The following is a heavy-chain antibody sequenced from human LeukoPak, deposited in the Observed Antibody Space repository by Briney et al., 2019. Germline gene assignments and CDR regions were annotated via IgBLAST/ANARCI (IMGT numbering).Heavy chain of an antibody. CDR1: GYSFTSYW. V-gene: IGHV5-51*01. J-gene: IGHJ4*02. CDR3: ARRSYYDSSGNDY. D-gene: IGHD3-22*01. CDR2: IYPGDSDT. Sequence: GESLKISCKGSGYSFTSYWIGWVRQMLGKGLEWMGIIYPGDSDTRYSPSFQGQVTISADKSISTAYLQWSSLKASDTAMYYCARRSYYDSSGNDYWGQGTLVIVSS.